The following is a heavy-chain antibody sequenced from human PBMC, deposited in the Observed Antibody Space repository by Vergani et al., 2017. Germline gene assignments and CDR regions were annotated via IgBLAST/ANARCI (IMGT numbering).Heavy chain of an antibody. CDR1: GFTFDDYA. CDR2: INWNSDSI. D-gene: IGHD6-13*01. V-gene: IGHV3-9*01. Sequence: EVQLVESGGGLVQPGRSLRLSCAASGFTFDDYAMHWVRQAPGKGREWVSGINWNSDSIAYADSVKGRFTISRDNAKNSLYLQMNSLRAEDTALYYCVKYISASGNYWYFDLCVGGTLVTDSS. CDR3: VKYISASGNYWYFDL. J-gene: IGHJ2*01.